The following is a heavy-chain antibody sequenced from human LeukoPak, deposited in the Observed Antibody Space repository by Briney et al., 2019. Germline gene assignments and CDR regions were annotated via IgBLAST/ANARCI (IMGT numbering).Heavy chain of an antibody. CDR3: ARDSVPEYYDILTGYLTSDY. V-gene: IGHV1-18*01. CDR1: GYTFTSYG. J-gene: IGHJ4*02. CDR2: ISAYNGNT. D-gene: IGHD3-9*01. Sequence: ASVKVSCKDSGYTFTSYGISWVRQAPGQGLEWMGWISAYNGNTNYEQKLQGRVTMTTDTSTSTAYMELRSLRSDDTAVYYCARDSVPEYYDILTGYLTSDYWGQGTLVTVSS.